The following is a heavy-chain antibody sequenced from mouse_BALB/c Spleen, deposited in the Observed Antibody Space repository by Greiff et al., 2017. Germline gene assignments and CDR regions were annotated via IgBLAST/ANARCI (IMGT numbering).Heavy chain of an antibody. J-gene: IGHJ4*01. CDR1: GFTFTDYY. V-gene: IGHV7-3*02. Sequence: EVKLVESGGGLVQPGGSLKLSCATSGFTFTDYYMSWVRQPPGKALEWLGFIRNKANGYTTEYSASVKGRFTISRANSQSILYLQMNTLRAQASAASYGAGDDGAVYYGYDAMDYWGQGTSVTVSS. CDR2: IRNKANGYTT. D-gene: IGHD1-2*01. CDR3: AGDDGAVYYGYDAMDY.